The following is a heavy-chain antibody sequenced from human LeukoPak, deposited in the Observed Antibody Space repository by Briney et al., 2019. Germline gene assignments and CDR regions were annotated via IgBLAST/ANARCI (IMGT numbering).Heavy chain of an antibody. CDR3: ARERYGGGDWGRCYFDS. CDR1: GGSISSGSYY. D-gene: IGHD2-21*02. Sequence: SETLSLTCTVSGGSISSGSYYWSWIRQPAGKGLEWIGRIYTSGDAFYNPSLKSRVTMSVDTSKNQFSLKLSSVTAADTAVYYCARERYGGGDWGRCYFDSWGQGTLVTVSS. J-gene: IGHJ4*02. V-gene: IGHV4-61*02. CDR2: IYTSGDA.